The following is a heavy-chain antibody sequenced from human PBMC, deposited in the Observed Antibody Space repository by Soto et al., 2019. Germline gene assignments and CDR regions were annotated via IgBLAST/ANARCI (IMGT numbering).Heavy chain of an antibody. Sequence: GGSLRLSCAASGFTVSSSYMIWVRLAPGKGLEWVSVIYSGGTTYYADSVKGRFTISRDNSKNTLYLQMNSLRGEGTAVYYCASSSRGHRAMDYFYVMDVWGQGTTVTVSS. J-gene: IGHJ6*02. CDR1: GFTVSSSY. V-gene: IGHV3-53*01. CDR3: ASSSRGHRAMDYFYVMDV. D-gene: IGHD5-18*01. CDR2: IYSGGTT.